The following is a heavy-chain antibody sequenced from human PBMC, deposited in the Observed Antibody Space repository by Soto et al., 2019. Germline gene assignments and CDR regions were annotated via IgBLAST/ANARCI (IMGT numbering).Heavy chain of an antibody. D-gene: IGHD3-10*01. V-gene: IGHV4-39*01. CDR3: ARHYYGSGSYLPTFDY. J-gene: IGHJ4*02. Sequence: SETLSLTCTVSGGSISSTTYFWGWIRQPPGKGLEWIGRISYSGSTFYNPSLKSRVTISVETSKNQFSLKLSSMTAADTAVYYCARHYYGSGSYLPTFDYWGQGTLVTVSS. CDR2: ISYSGST. CDR1: GGSISSTTYF.